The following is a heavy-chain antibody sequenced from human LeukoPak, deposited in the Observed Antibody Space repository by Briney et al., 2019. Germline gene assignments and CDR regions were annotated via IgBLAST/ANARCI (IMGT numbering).Heavy chain of an antibody. V-gene: IGHV4-4*07. CDR2: IYPGESIYASENT. J-gene: IGHJ4*02. Sequence: ASETLSLTCSVSGVSISAYYWSWIRQPAGKGLEWIGRIYPGESIYASENTNYDPSLKSRVSMSGDTSKNQVSLKLRSVTAADTAVYYCARDPTTVTTIFDSWGQGTLVTVSS. D-gene: IGHD4-17*01. CDR1: GVSISAYY. CDR3: ARDPTTVTTIFDS.